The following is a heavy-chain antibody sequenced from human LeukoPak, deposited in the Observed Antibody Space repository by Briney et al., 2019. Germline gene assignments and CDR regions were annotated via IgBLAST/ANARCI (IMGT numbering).Heavy chain of an antibody. CDR1: GGSISSSTYY. J-gene: IGHJ5*02. CDR3: ARAPYYYDSSGYYEINNWFDP. CDR2: IYYSGTT. V-gene: IGHV4-39*07. D-gene: IGHD3-22*01. Sequence: SETLSLTCTVSGGSISSSTYYWAWVRQPPGKGLEWIASIYYSGTTYYNPSLKSRVTISVDTSRNQFSLNLSSVTAADTAVYYCARAPYYYDSSGYYEINNWFDPWGQGTLVTVSS.